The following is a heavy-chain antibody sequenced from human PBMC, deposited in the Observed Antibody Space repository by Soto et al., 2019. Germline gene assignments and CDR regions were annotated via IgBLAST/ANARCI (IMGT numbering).Heavy chain of an antibody. D-gene: IGHD4-4*01. CDR2: INAGNGNT. V-gene: IGHV1-3*01. CDR3: ARELQGLYYFDY. Sequence: ASVKVSCTASEYTFTSYAMHGLRQAPGQSLEWMGWINAGNGNTKYSQKFQGRVTITRDTSASTAYMELSSLRSEDTAVYYCARELQGLYYFDYWGLGTLVTVSS. CDR1: EYTFTSYA. J-gene: IGHJ4*02.